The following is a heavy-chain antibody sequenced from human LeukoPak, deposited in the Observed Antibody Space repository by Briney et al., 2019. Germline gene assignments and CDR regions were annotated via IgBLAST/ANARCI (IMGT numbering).Heavy chain of an antibody. CDR2: ISYDGSNK. D-gene: IGHD3-16*01. Sequence: GGSLRLSCAASGFTFSSYAMHWVRQAPGKGLEWVAVISYDGSNKYSADSVKGRFTISRDNSKNTLYLQMNSLRGEDTAVYYCARDNNDYVWGSYPLDYWGQGTLVTVSS. J-gene: IGHJ4*02. CDR3: ARDNNDYVWGSYPLDY. V-gene: IGHV3-30-3*01. CDR1: GFTFSSYA.